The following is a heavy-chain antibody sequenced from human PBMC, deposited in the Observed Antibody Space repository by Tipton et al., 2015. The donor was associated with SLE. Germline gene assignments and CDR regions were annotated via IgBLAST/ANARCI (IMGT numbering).Heavy chain of an antibody. D-gene: IGHD6-13*01. Sequence: PSLTCTVSGGSISSYYWSWIRQPPGKGLEWIGYIYYSGSTNYNPSLKSRVTISVDTSKNQFSLKLSSVTAADTAVYYCARESSWDPLFDYWGQGTLVTVSS. J-gene: IGHJ4*02. CDR1: GGSISSYY. CDR2: IYYSGST. V-gene: IGHV4-59*01. CDR3: ARESSWDPLFDY.